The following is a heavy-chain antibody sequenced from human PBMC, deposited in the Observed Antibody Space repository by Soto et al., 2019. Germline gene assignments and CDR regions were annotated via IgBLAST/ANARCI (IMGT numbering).Heavy chain of an antibody. CDR1: GGSISSYY. J-gene: IGHJ5*02. Sequence: SETLSLTCTVSGGSISSYYWSRIRQPPGKGLEWIGYIYYSGSTNYNPSLKSRVTISVDTSKNQFSLKLSSVTAADTAVYYCARGPTIPGTIHWFDPWGQGTLVTVPS. CDR3: ARGPTIPGTIHWFDP. CDR2: IYYSGST. V-gene: IGHV4-59*12. D-gene: IGHD1-7*01.